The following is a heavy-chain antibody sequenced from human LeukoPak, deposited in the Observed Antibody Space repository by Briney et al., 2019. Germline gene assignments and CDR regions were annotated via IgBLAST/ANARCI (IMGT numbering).Heavy chain of an antibody. D-gene: IGHD3-22*01. CDR1: GFTFSSYS. Sequence: GGSLRLSCAASGFTFSSYSMNWVRQAPGKGLEWVSSISSSSSYIYYADSVKGRFTISRDNAMNSLYLQMNSLRAEDTAVYYCARDHYDSSGSKDAFDIWGQGTMVTVSS. CDR3: ARDHYDSSGSKDAFDI. V-gene: IGHV3-21*01. J-gene: IGHJ3*02. CDR2: ISSSSSYI.